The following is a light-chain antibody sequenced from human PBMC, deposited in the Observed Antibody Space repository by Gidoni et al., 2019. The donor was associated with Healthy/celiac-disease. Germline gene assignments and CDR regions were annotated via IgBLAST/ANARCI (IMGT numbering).Light chain of an antibody. CDR3: QQRSNWPYT. V-gene: IGKV3-11*01. Sequence: EIVLTQSPATLSLSPGERATLSCRASQSVSSYLAWYQQKPGQAPRLLIYDASNRATGSPARFSVSGSGTDFTLTISSLEPEDFAVYYCQQRSNWPYTFGQGTKLEIK. CDR2: DAS. CDR1: QSVSSY. J-gene: IGKJ2*01.